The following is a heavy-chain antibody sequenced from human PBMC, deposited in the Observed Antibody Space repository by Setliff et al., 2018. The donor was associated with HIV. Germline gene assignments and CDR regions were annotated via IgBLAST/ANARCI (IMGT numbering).Heavy chain of an antibody. Sequence: PSETLSLTCTVSGGSIISGSNYWSWIRQPAGKGLEWIVRIYTSGSTNYNPSLKSRFTMSVDTSKNQFSLNLNSVTAADTAVYYCVRGPHTSSWYGGYAFDIWGQGTMVTVS. CDR3: VRGPHTSSWYGGYAFDI. J-gene: IGHJ3*02. V-gene: IGHV4-61*02. CDR1: GGSIISGSNY. D-gene: IGHD6-13*01. CDR2: IYTSGST.